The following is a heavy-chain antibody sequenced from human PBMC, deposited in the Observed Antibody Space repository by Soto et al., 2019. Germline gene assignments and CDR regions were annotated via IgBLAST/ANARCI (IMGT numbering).Heavy chain of an antibody. J-gene: IGHJ6*02. D-gene: IGHD3-3*01. V-gene: IGHV3-23*01. CDR3: AKDNGVFGLSEWLGHPRSFHYYGMDV. Sequence: EVQLLESGGGLVQPGGSLRLSCAASGFTFSSYAMSWVRQAPGKGLEWVSAISGSGGSTYYADSVKGRFTISRDNSKNTLYLQMNRLRAEETDVYYCAKDNGVFGLSEWLGHPRSFHYYGMDVWGRGTTVTVAS. CDR1: GFTFSSYA. CDR2: ISGSGGST.